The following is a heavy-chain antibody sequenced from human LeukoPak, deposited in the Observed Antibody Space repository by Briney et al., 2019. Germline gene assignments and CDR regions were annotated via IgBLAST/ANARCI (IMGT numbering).Heavy chain of an antibody. CDR1: GGSISSYY. CDR3: ARVAHSSGHGKVYYGMDV. Sequence: SETLSLTCTVSGGSISSYYWSWIRQPPGKGLEWIGYIYYSGSTNYNPSLKSRVTISVDTSKNQFSLKLSSVTAADTAVYYCARVAHSSGHGKVYYGMDVWGQGTTVTVSS. D-gene: IGHD6-25*01. J-gene: IGHJ6*02. CDR2: IYYSGST. V-gene: IGHV4-59*01.